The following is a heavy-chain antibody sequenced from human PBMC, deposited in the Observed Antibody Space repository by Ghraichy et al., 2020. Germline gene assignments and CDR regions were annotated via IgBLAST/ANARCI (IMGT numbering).Heavy chain of an antibody. J-gene: IGHJ6*03. CDR1: GYTFTSYG. CDR3: ARDGFLLLGIGYYYYYMDV. CDR2: ISAYNGNT. D-gene: IGHD7-27*01. Sequence: ASVKVSCKASGYTFTSYGISWVRQAPGQGLEWMEWISAYNGNTNYAQKLQGRVTMTTDTSTSTAYMELRSLRSDDTAVYYCARDGFLLLGIGYYYYYMDVWGXXXTVTXSS. V-gene: IGHV1-18*01.